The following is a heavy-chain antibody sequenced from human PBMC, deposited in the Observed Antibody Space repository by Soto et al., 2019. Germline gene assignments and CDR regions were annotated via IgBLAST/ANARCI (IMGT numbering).Heavy chain of an antibody. D-gene: IGHD6-13*01. V-gene: IGHV4-39*01. CDR3: ARLQAAVPHY. Sequence: QVQLQESGPGLVMPSETLSLTCTVSGDSISGSPYFWGWIRQPPGKRLEWIGSIFYDGYTLYTPSLKCRVTLSVDTSKNQFALKLTSVAAADSAIYFCARLQAAVPHYWGQGILVTVSS. CDR1: GDSISGSPYF. J-gene: IGHJ4*02. CDR2: IFYDGYT.